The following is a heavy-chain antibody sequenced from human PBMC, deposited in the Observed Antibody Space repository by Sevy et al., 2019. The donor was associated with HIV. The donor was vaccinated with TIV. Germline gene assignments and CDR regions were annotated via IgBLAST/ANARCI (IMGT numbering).Heavy chain of an antibody. J-gene: IGHJ1*01. CDR1: GGIFSSYA. D-gene: IGHD6-13*01. V-gene: IGHV1-69*06. Sequence: ASVKDSCKASGGIFSSYAISWVRQAPGQGLEWMGGVIPIFGTSNYARKFQGRVTITADISATTAYMELSGLRPDDTAVYYCAGPPLHKTGHGYFQHWGQGTLVTVSS. CDR2: VIPIFGTS. CDR3: AGPPLHKTGHGYFQH.